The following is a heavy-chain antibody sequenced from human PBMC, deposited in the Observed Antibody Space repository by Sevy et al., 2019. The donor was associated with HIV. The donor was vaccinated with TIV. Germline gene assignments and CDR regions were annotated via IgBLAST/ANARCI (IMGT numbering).Heavy chain of an antibody. D-gene: IGHD2-15*01. CDR3: AKDYCIGNDCFVGWFDP. CDR1: GFTLSSVG. Sequence: GGSLRLSCAASGFTLSSVGLHWVRLTPGTGLEWLAFIGHDGNKYFYGASVKGRITTSRDNSKNTVSLQMNSLRVEDTAIYYCAKDYCIGNDCFVGWFDPRGQGTVVTVSS. V-gene: IGHV3-30*02. J-gene: IGHJ5*02. CDR2: IGHDGNKY.